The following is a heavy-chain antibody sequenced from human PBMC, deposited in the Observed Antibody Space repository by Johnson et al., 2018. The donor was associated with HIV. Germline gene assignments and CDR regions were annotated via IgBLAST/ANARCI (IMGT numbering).Heavy chain of an antibody. CDR2: ISWDGGSS. Sequence: VQLVESGGVVVQPGGSLRLSCAASGFTFDDYAMHWVRQAPGKGLEWVSLISWDGGSSYYADSVKGRFTISRDNSKNSLYLQMNSLRAEDTAVYYCARISVFYGANFNPFEMWGQGTMVTVSS. V-gene: IGHV3-43D*03. J-gene: IGHJ3*02. CDR3: ARISVFYGANFNPFEM. D-gene: IGHD4-23*01. CDR1: GFTFDDYA.